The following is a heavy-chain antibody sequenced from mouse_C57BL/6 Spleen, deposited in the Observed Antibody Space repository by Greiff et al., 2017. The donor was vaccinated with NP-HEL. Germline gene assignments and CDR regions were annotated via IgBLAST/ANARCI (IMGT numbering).Heavy chain of an antibody. J-gene: IGHJ3*01. CDR2: IYPGDGDT. CDR3: ARSSDSYSAWFAY. CDR1: GYAFSSSW. D-gene: IGHD2-12*01. V-gene: IGHV1-82*01. Sequence: QVQLQQSGPELVKPGASVKISCKASGYAFSSSWMNWVKQRPGKGLEWIGRIYPGDGDTNYNGKFKGKATLTADTSSSTAYMQLSSLTSEDSAVYFCARSSDSYSAWFAYWGQGTLVTVSA.